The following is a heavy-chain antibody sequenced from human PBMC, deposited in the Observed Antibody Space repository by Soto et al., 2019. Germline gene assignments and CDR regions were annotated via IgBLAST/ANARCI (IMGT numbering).Heavy chain of an antibody. CDR2: VSPNGQGI. V-gene: IGHV3-23*01. CDR3: TRDASRDSSARGWFDP. CDR1: GFTLGRYG. J-gene: IGHJ5*02. Sequence: GGSLRLSCAASGFTLGRYGMSWVRQAPGKGLEWVSAVSPNGQGIYYADSVRGRFTISRDFSKNTVFLHMDSLRAEDTAVYYCTRDASRDSSARGWFDPWGPGTLVTVSS. D-gene: IGHD6-13*01.